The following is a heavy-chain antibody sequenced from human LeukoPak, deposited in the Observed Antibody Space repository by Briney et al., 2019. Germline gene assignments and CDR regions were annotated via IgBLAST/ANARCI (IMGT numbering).Heavy chain of an antibody. J-gene: IGHJ6*02. V-gene: IGHV4-34*01. D-gene: IGHD2-2*01. CDR1: GGSFSGYY. CDR2: INHSGST. Sequence: PSETLSLTCAVYGGSFSGYYWSWIRQPPGKGLEWIGEINHSGSTNYNPSLKSRVTISVDTSKNQFSLKLSSVTAADTAVYYCARGKGKSRYRTKGRIQVVPAAMPRLGDGMDVWGQGTTVTVSS. CDR3: ARGKGKSRYRTKGRIQVVPAAMPRLGDGMDV.